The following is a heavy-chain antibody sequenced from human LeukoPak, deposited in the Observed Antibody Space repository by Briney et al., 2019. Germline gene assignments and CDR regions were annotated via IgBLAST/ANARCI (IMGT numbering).Heavy chain of an antibody. Sequence: HGESLKISCKGSGYGFTSYWIGWVRQMPGKGLEWMGIIYPGDSDTRYSPSFQGQVTISADKSISTAYLQWSSLKASDTAMYYCARQLVVADNWFDPWGQGTLVTVSS. CDR3: ARQLVVADNWFDP. J-gene: IGHJ5*02. D-gene: IGHD2-15*01. CDR2: IYPGDSDT. CDR1: GYGFTSYW. V-gene: IGHV5-51*01.